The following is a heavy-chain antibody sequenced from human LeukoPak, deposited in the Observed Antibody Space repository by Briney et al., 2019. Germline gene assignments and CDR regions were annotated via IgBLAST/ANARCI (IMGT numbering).Heavy chain of an antibody. CDR2: INAGNGHT. CDR3: ARGIWSARTVDYYLDY. V-gene: IGHV1-3*01. CDR1: GYTFSNYA. D-gene: IGHD2-21*01. Sequence: ASVKVSCKASGYTFSNYAIHWVRQAPGQRFEWMGWINAGNGHTKYSQNFQGRVTITRDSSASTAYMELSSLTSEDTGVYYCARGIWSARTVDYYLDYWGQGTLVTVSS. J-gene: IGHJ4*02.